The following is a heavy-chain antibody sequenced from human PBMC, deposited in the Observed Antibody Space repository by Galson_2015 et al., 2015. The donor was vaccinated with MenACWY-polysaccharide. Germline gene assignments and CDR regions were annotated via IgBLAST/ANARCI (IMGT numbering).Heavy chain of an antibody. J-gene: IGHJ3*02. Sequence: SLRLSCAASTVTFRGSGMHWVRQAPGKGLEWVAVIQYDAVYIQYLDSVKGRFSVSRDNSKSTLYLEMNNLRAEDTALYYCAREGSRIVFHAFDTWGQGTMVIVSS. V-gene: IGHV3-33*01. D-gene: IGHD3-10*02. CDR1: TVTFRGSG. CDR3: AREGSRIVFHAFDT. CDR2: IQYDAVYI.